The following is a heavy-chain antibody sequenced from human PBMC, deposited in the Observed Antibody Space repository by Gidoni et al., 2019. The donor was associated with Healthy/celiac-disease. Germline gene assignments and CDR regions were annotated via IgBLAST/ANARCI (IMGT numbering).Heavy chain of an antibody. CDR2: ISGSGGST. CDR3: AKVNSYYYDSSGYPPQH. CDR1: GFTFSSYA. V-gene: IGHV3-23*01. Sequence: EVQLLESGGGLVQPGGSLRLSCAASGFTFSSYAMSWVRQAPGKGLEWVSAISGSGGSTYYADSVKGRFTISRDNSKNTLYLQMNSLRAEDTAVYYCAKVNSYYYDSSGYPPQHWGQGTLVTVSS. D-gene: IGHD3-22*01. J-gene: IGHJ1*01.